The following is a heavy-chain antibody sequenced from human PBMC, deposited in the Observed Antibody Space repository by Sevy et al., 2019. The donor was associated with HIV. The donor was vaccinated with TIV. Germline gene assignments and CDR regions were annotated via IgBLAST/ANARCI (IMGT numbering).Heavy chain of an antibody. CDR3: AHETFGRFES. V-gene: IGHV3-7*01. J-gene: IGHJ4*02. Sequence: GGSLRLSCAASGFTFSNAWMSWVRQAPGKGLEWVANIKGDGSDKHYVDSVEGRFTISRDNAKNLLYLQMNSLRVEDTAVYYCAHETFGRFESWGQGTLVTVSS. D-gene: IGHD3-16*01. CDR1: GFTFSNAW. CDR2: IKGDGSDK.